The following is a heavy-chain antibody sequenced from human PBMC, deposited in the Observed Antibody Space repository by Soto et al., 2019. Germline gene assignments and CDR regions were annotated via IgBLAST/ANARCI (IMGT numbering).Heavy chain of an antibody. CDR3: ATSYGSGYRAFDY. V-gene: IGHV1-3*01. CDR1: GYSFTNYA. J-gene: IGHJ4*02. CDR2: INAGESKT. D-gene: IGHD3-10*01. Sequence: GASVKVSCKASGYSFTNYALHWVRQAPGQGLEWMGRINAGESKTSYAQKFQGRITMTTDKSTSTAYMELRSLRSEDTAFYYCATSYGSGYRAFDYWGQGALVTVSS.